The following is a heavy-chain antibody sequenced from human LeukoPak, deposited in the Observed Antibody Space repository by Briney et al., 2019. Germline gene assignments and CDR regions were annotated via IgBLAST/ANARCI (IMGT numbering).Heavy chain of an antibody. CDR3: ARGSSYFGYAFDI. V-gene: IGHV4-59*01. Sequence: SETLSLTCTVSGGSISSYYWSWIRLPPGKGLEWIGYIYYSGSTNYNPSLKSRVTISVDTSKNQFSLKLSSVTAADTAVYYCARGSSYFGYAFDIWGQGTLVTVSS. D-gene: IGHD3-9*01. CDR2: IYYSGST. CDR1: GGSISSYY. J-gene: IGHJ3*02.